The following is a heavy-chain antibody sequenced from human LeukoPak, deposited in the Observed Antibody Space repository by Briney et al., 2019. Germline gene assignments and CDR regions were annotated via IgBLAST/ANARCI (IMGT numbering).Heavy chain of an antibody. CDR2: ISPTGGIT. J-gene: IGHJ4*02. D-gene: IGHD1-7*01. CDR3: ARDALTIGTTRYYFAY. CDR1: GYAFTDYF. Sequence: ASVKVSCKASGYAFTDYFVHWVRQAPGQGLGWMGIISPTGGITTYAQKFQGRVTMTVDRSTRTVYMELSSLRAEDTAVYYGARDALTIGTTRYYFAYWGQGSLITVSS. V-gene: IGHV1-46*01.